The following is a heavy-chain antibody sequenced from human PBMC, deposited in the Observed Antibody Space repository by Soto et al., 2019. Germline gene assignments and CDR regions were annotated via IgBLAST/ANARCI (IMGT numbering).Heavy chain of an antibody. Sequence: QLRLQESGPGLVKPSETLSLTCSVSGGSVSSKYWSWVRQPPGQGLEWIGHVYDGATTKYNPSLEGRVAISVHTSKNQFSLRLTSVTAADTAVYFCVQTTGWPGFDFWGQGLLVIVSS. CDR2: VYDGATT. D-gene: IGHD6-19*01. J-gene: IGHJ4*02. V-gene: IGHV4-59*02. CDR1: GGSVSSKY. CDR3: VQTTGWPGFDF.